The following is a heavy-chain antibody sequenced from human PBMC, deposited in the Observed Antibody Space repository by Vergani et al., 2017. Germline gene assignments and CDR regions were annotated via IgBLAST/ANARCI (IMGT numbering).Heavy chain of an antibody. V-gene: IGHV1-69*02. J-gene: IGHJ3*02. CDR1: GGTFSSYT. CDR3: ARDRDYGDYGGFDI. Sequence: QVQLVQSGAEVKKPGSSVKVSCKASGGTFSSYTISWVRQAPGQGLEWMGRIIPIIGIANYAQKFQGRVTITADKSTSTAYMELSSLRSEDTAVYYCARDRDYGDYGGFDIWGQGTMVTVSS. D-gene: IGHD4-17*01. CDR2: IIPIIGIA.